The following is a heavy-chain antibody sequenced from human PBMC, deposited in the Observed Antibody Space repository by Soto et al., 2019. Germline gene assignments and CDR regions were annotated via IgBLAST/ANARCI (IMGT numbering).Heavy chain of an antibody. Sequence: LSLTCTVSGGSINDFAYYWGWIRQPPGKGLEWIGTVYHNENTYYNPSLKSRVTISVDTSKNQFSLKLSSVTAADTAVYYCAREPATVTTRRYFDYWGQGTLVTVSS. CDR1: GGSINDFAYY. J-gene: IGHJ4*02. CDR2: VYHNENT. CDR3: AREPATVTTRRYFDY. V-gene: IGHV4-39*07. D-gene: IGHD4-17*01.